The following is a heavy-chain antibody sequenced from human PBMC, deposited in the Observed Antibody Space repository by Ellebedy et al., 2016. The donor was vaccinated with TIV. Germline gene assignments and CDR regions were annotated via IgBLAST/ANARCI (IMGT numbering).Heavy chain of an antibody. CDR1: GFTFSNYA. CDR3: AKGPDSGRFDY. J-gene: IGHJ4*02. V-gene: IGHV3-23*01. D-gene: IGHD3-10*01. Sequence: GESLKISXAASGFTFSNYAMSWVRQAPGKGLEWVSVISGSGGSTYYADSVKGRFTISRDNSKNTLYLQMNSLRAEDTAVYYCAKGPDSGRFDYWGQGTLVTVSS. CDR2: ISGSGGST.